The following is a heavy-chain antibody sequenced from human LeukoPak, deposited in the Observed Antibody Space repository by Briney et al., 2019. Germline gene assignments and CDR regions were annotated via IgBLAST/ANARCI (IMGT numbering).Heavy chain of an antibody. Sequence: GGSLSLSCAASGFTFGSYAMSWVRQAPGKGVEWVSAISGSGGSTYYADSVKGRFTISRDNSKNTLYLQMNSLRAEDTAVYYCAKDHGARYSSSLTWGQGTLVTVSS. CDR1: GFTFGSYA. D-gene: IGHD6-13*01. J-gene: IGHJ5*02. CDR2: ISGSGGST. CDR3: AKDHGARYSSSLT. V-gene: IGHV3-23*01.